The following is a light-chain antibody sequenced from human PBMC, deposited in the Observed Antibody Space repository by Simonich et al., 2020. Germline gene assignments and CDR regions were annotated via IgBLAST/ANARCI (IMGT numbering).Light chain of an antibody. J-gene: IGLJ3*02. CDR1: SSEVGGYNY. CDR2: DVS. CDR3: SSYTSSSTLV. V-gene: IGLV2-14*01. Sequence: QSALTQPASVSGSPGQSITISGTGTSSEVGGYNYVSWYQQHPGKAPKLMIYDVSKRPSGVSIRFSGSKSGNTASLTISGLQAEDEADYYCSSYTSSSTLVFGGGTKLTVL.